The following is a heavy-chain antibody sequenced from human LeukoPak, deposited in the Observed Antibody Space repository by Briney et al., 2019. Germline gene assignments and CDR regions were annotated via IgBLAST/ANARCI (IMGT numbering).Heavy chain of an antibody. CDR1: GFTFSNYE. V-gene: IGHV3-48*03. Sequence: AGGSLRLSCAASGFTFSNYEMNWVRQAPGKGLEWVSYISSSGRSIYYADSVKGRFTISRDNPKNSLFLQMNSLRADDTAVYYCAKFLAAGYYYYYYMDVWGKGTTVTISS. J-gene: IGHJ6*03. CDR2: ISSSGRSI. D-gene: IGHD6-25*01. CDR3: AKFLAAGYYYYYYMDV.